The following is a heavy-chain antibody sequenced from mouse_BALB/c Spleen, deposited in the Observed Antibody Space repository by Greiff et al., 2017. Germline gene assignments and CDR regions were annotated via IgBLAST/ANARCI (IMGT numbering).Heavy chain of an antibody. CDR3: AGGNSPFAY. Sequence: EVQLQQSGPELMKPGASAKISCKASGYSFTSYYMHWVKQSHGKSLEWIGYIDPFNGGTSYNQKFKGKATLTVDKSSSTAYMHLSSLTSEDSAVYYCAGGNSPFAYWGQGTLVTVSA. D-gene: IGHD2-1*01. V-gene: IGHV1-28*01. CDR2: IDPFNGGT. J-gene: IGHJ3*01. CDR1: GYSFTSYY.